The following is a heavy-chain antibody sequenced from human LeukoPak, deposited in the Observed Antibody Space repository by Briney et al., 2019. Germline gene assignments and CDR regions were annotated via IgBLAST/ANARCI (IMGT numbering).Heavy chain of an antibody. D-gene: IGHD2-2*01. V-gene: IGHV5-51*01. Sequence: GESLKISCKGSGYSFTSYWIGWVRQMPGKGLEWMGIIYPGDSDTRYSPSFQGQVTISADKSISTAYLQWSSLKASDTAMYYCARTPSSYYYYYYGMDVWGQGTTVTVSS. CDR1: GYSFTSYW. J-gene: IGHJ6*02. CDR2: IYPGDSDT. CDR3: ARTPSSYYYYYYGMDV.